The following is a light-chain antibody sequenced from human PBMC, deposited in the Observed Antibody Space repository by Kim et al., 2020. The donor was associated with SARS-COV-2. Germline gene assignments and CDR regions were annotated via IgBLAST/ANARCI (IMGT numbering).Light chain of an antibody. J-gene: IGLJ2*01. V-gene: IGLV3-1*01. CDR1: ELGDKY. Sequence: SVSPGQTASITCSGDELGDKYACWYQQKPGQSPVLVTYQDSKRPSGIPERFSGSNSGNTATLTISGTQAMDEADYYCQAWDSSTVVFGGGTQLTVL. CDR3: QAWDSSTVV. CDR2: QDS.